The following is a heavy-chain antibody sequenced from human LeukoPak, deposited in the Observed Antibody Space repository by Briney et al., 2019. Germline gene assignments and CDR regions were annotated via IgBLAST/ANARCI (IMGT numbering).Heavy chain of an antibody. CDR3: AMSVEMPPIPSFDY. D-gene: IGHD5-24*01. Sequence: ASVNVSCKTSGYIFTPHHIHWMRQAPGQGLELLGWVSAANNPEYSQKFQGRVVITRDASATTSYLELNSLRSEDTAVYYCAMSVEMPPIPSFDYWGQGTLVTVSS. CDR2: VSAANNP. J-gene: IGHJ4*02. CDR1: GYIFTPHH. V-gene: IGHV1-3*01.